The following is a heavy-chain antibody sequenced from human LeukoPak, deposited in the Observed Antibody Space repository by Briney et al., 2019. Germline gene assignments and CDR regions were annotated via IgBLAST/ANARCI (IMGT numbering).Heavy chain of an antibody. J-gene: IGHJ6*02. Sequence: PSEALSLTCTVSGGSIRSSSYYWGWIRQPPGKGLEWMGSIYNSGRTNYNPSLKSRVTSSVDTSKNQFSLRLSSVTAADTAVYYCARQYGIESGGTFYYYGLDVWGQGTTVTVSS. V-gene: IGHV4-39*07. CDR3: ARQYGIESGGTFYYYGLDV. CDR1: GGSIRSSSYY. D-gene: IGHD6-13*01. CDR2: IYNSGRT.